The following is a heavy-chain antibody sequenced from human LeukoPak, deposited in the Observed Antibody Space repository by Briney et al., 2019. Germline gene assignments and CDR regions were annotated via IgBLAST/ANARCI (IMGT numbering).Heavy chain of an antibody. V-gene: IGHV4-59*01. CDR3: ARVGGYSYGYRGYYYYYMDV. CDR2: IYYSGST. D-gene: IGHD5-18*01. CDR1: GGSISSYY. Sequence: SETLSLTCTVSGGSISSYYWSWIRQPPGKGLEWIGYIYYSGSTNYNPSLKSRVTISVDTSKNQFSLKLGSVTAADTAVYYCARVGGYSYGYRGYYYYYMDVWGKGTTVTVSS. J-gene: IGHJ6*03.